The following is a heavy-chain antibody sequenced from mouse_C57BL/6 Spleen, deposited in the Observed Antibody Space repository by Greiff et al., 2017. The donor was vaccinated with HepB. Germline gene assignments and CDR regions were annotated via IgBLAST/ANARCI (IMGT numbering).Heavy chain of an antibody. Sequence: QVQLQQSGAELVRPGTSVKVSCKASGYAFTNYLIEWVKQRPGQGLEWIGVINPGSGGTNYNEKFKGKATLTADKSSSTAYMQLSSLTSEDSAVYFCARSRDYDERAYFAYWGQGTLVTVSA. J-gene: IGHJ3*01. CDR3: ARSRDYDERAYFAY. D-gene: IGHD2-4*01. V-gene: IGHV1-54*01. CDR2: INPGSGGT. CDR1: GYAFTNYL.